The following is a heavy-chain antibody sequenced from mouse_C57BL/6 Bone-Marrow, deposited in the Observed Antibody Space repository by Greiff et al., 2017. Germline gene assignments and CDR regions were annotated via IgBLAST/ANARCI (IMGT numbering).Heavy chain of an antibody. CDR2: ISGGGGNT. CDR3: ARRRGLRDYLDY. Sequence: EVKLMESGGGLVKPGGSLKLSCAASGFTFSSYTMSWVRQTPEKRLEWVATISGGGGNTYYPDSLKGRFTFSRDNAKNTLYLQMSSLRSEDTALDCCARRRGLRDYLDYWGQGTTLTVSS. J-gene: IGHJ2*01. CDR1: GFTFSSYT. V-gene: IGHV5-9*01. D-gene: IGHD2-2*01.